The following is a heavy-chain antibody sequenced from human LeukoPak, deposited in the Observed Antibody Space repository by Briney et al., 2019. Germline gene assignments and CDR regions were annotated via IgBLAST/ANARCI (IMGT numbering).Heavy chain of an antibody. J-gene: IGHJ5*02. CDR1: GYIFTNHY. V-gene: IGHV1-46*01. Sequence: ASVKVSCKASGYIFTNHYMHWVRQAPGQGLEWMGLINPSGSSTLYAEKFRGRIIMTRDMSTATDYMELSSLRSEDTAVYYCARDNSIADRGWWFDPWGQGTLVTISS. D-gene: IGHD4-23*01. CDR2: INPSGSST. CDR3: ARDNSIADRGWWFDP.